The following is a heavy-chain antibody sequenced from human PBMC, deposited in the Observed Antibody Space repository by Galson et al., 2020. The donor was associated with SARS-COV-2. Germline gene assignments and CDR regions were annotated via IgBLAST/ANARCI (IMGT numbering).Heavy chain of an antibody. J-gene: IGHJ4*02. CDR3: AREYSGSDDFDY. V-gene: IGHV3-33*01. Sequence: GESLKISCAASGFTFSTYAMHWVRQAPGKGLEWVAVIWYDGSDEYYADSVKGRFTISRDNSENTLYLQMNSLRAEDTAVYYCAREYSGSDDFDYWGQGTLVTVSS. D-gene: IGHD1-26*01. CDR1: GFTFSTYA. CDR2: IWYDGSDE.